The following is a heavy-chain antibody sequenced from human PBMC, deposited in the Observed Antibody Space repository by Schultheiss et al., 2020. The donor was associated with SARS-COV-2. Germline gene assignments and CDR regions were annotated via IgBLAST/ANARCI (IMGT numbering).Heavy chain of an antibody. CDR2: IYYSGST. Sequence: ESLKISCAVSGGSISSYYWSWIRQPPGKGLEWIGYIYYSGSTNYNPSLKSRVTISVDKSKNQFSLKLSSVTAADTAVYYCARDLEQQLVFAYWGQGTLVTVSS. V-gene: IGHV4-59*12. CDR1: GGSISSYY. D-gene: IGHD6-13*01. CDR3: ARDLEQQLVFAY. J-gene: IGHJ4*02.